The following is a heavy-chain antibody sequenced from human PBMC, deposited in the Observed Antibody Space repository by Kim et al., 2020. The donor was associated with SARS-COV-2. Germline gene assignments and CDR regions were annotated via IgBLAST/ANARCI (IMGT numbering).Heavy chain of an antibody. D-gene: IGHD3-3*01. Sequence: KGRFTISRDKSKNTLYLQMNSLRAEDTAVYYCARWALGGYTIFGVVTNDYWGQGTLVTVSS. J-gene: IGHJ4*02. CDR3: ARWALGGYTIFGVVTNDY. V-gene: IGHV3-23*01.